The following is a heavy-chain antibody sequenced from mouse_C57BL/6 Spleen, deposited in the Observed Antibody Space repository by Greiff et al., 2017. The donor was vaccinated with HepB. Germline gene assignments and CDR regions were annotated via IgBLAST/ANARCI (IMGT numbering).Heavy chain of an antibody. CDR2: ISSGGDYI. Sequence: EVKLMESGEGLVKPGGSLKLSCAASGFPFSSYAMSWVRQTPEKRLEWVAYISSGGDYIYYADTVKGRFTISRDNARNTLYLQMSSLKSEDTAMYYCTRDYYGSPHYFDYWGEGTTLTVSS. J-gene: IGHJ2*01. CDR3: TRDYYGSPHYFDY. CDR1: GFPFSSYA. D-gene: IGHD1-1*01. V-gene: IGHV5-9-1*02.